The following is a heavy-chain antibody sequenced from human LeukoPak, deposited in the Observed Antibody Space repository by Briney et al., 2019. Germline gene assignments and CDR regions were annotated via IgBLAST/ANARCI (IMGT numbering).Heavy chain of an antibody. V-gene: IGHV3-23*01. J-gene: IGHJ5*02. CDR1: GFTFSSYA. CDR2: ISGSGGST. D-gene: IGHD2-2*01. Sequence: GGSLRLACAASGFTFSSYAMSWVRQAPGKGLEWVSAISGSGGSTYYADSVKGRFTISRDNSKNTLYLQMNSLRAEDTAVYYCAKGGSTSSYACWFDPWGQGTLVTVSS. CDR3: AKGGSTSSYACWFDP.